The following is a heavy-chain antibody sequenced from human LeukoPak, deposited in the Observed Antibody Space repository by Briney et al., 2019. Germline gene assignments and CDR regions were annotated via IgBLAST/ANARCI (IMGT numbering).Heavy chain of an antibody. J-gene: IGHJ4*02. CDR3: AREGTYCSRTSCYDSFLDY. Sequence: SETLSLTCTVSGDSIRNYYWSWIRQPAGKGLEWIGRIYTSGSTNYNPSLKSRVTMSVDTSKNQFSLRLSSVTAADTAVYYCAREGTYCSRTSCYDSFLDYWGQRTLVTISS. CDR1: GDSIRNYY. CDR2: IYTSGST. V-gene: IGHV4-4*07. D-gene: IGHD2-2*01.